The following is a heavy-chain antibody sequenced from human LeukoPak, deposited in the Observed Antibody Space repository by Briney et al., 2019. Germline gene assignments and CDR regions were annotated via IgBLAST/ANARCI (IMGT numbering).Heavy chain of an antibody. Sequence: SETLSLTCTVSGGSISSYFWSWIRQPAGKGLEWIGRIYASGSTNYNPSLKSRVTMSVDTSKNQFSLKLTSVTAADTAVYYCARGYLRGYFDYWGQGTLVTVSS. V-gene: IGHV4-4*07. J-gene: IGHJ4*02. CDR3: ARGYLRGYFDY. D-gene: IGHD1-26*01. CDR1: GGSISSYF. CDR2: IYASGST.